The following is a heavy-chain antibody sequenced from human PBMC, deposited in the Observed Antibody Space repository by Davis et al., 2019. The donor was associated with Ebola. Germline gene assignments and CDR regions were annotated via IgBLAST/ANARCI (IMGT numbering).Heavy chain of an antibody. D-gene: IGHD1-26*01. CDR3: ARDRSLRYYYYGMDV. Sequence: GESLKISCAASGFTFSDFYMSWIRQAPGKGLEWVSSISSSSSYIYYADSVKGRFTISRDNAKNSLYLQMNSLRAEDTAVYYCARDRSLRYYYYGMDVWGQGTTVTVSS. J-gene: IGHJ6*02. CDR2: ISSSSSYI. CDR1: GFTFSDFY. V-gene: IGHV3-11*06.